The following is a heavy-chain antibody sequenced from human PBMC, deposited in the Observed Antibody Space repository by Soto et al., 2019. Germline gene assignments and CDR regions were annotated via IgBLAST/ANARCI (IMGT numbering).Heavy chain of an antibody. J-gene: IGHJ6*03. Sequence: QVQLQESGPGLVKPSQTLSVSCAISGDSVSGDSAAWNWVRLSPSRGLEWLARTYYRSRWYNDYAVSVRSRINVNADTSKNPFSLQLTSVTPEDTAIYFCAGTTSHHWLYMDVWGRGTTVTVSS. CDR1: GDSVSGDSAA. V-gene: IGHV6-1*01. CDR3: AGTTSHHWLYMDV. D-gene: IGHD1-1*01. CDR2: TYYRSRWYN.